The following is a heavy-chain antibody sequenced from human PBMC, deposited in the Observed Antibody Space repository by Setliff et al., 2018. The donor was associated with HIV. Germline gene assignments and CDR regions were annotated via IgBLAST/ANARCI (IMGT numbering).Heavy chain of an antibody. CDR2: IIPIFGAT. J-gene: IGHJ6*03. CDR3: ARGGYSYGRTGAPINFYYMDV. Sequence: GASVKVSCKASGDTFNNYAISWVRQAPGQGLEWMGGIIPIFGATNYAQKFQGRVTVTADESTSTAYMDLSSLRSEDTAVYFCARGGYSYGRTGAPINFYYMDVWGRGTTVTVS. CDR1: GDTFNNYA. D-gene: IGHD5-18*01. V-gene: IGHV1-69*13.